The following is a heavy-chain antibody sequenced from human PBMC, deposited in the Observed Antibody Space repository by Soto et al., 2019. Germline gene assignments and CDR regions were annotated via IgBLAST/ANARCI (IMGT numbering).Heavy chain of an antibody. J-gene: IGHJ5*02. D-gene: IGHD2-8*02. CDR2: IDSDGRST. Sequence: VQLVESGGGPVQPGGSLTLSCAVSGFTLRSYWMHWVRQAPGKGLEWVARIDSDGRSTNYADSVKGRFTISRDNAKNTVFLHINSLRAEVRAVYYCARRVVVYHQLGRGRDRFDPWGQGTLVTVSS. CDR1: GFTLRSYW. CDR3: ARRVVVYHQLGRGRDRFDP. V-gene: IGHV3-74*01.